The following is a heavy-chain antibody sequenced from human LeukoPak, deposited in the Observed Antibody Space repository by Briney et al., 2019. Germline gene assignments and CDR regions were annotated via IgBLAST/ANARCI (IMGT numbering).Heavy chain of an antibody. V-gene: IGHV3-23*01. CDR3: AKDRDITMVRGVTFD. CDR1: GFSFSSYA. CDR2: ISGSGGNT. D-gene: IGHD3-10*01. Sequence: GGSLTLSCSASGFSFSSYAMSWLRQAPGKGLEGVSGISGSGGNTYYADPVKGRFTISRDNSKNTLYLQMSSLRAEDTAVYYCAKDRDITMVRGVTFDGGRGTRVSVSS. J-gene: IGHJ4*02.